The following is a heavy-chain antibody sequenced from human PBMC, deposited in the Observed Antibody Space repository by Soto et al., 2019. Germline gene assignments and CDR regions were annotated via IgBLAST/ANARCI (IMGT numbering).Heavy chain of an antibody. Sequence: APVKVSCKASGYTFSGYYIHWLRQAPGQGLEWMGWINPNSGGTNYAQKFQGRVTVTRDTPTSTAYMELSRLTSDDTAVYYCARSLTEGYCTITGCYTRPLYGMDVWGQGTTVTVSS. CDR3: ARSLTEGYCTITGCYTRPLYGMDV. D-gene: IGHD2-2*02. CDR2: INPNSGGT. J-gene: IGHJ6*02. CDR1: GYTFSGYY. V-gene: IGHV1-2*02.